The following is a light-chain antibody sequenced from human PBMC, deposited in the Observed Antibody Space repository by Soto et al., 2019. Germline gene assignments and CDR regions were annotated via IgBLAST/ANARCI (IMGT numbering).Light chain of an antibody. CDR1: SSDVGSYNY. CDR3: SSYTSSSTPYV. J-gene: IGLJ1*01. CDR2: DVT. V-gene: IGLV2-14*01. Sequence: QSALTQPASVSGSPGQSITISCTGTSSDVGSYNYVSWYQQHPVKAPKLMIYDVTNRPSGVSDRFSGSKSGNTASLTISGLQAEDEADYYCSSYTSSSTPYVFGTGNKVTVL.